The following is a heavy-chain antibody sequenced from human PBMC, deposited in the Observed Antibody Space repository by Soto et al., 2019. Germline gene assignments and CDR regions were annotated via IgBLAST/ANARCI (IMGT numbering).Heavy chain of an antibody. CDR2: IYYSGST. CDR1: GGFIGGYC. CDR3: ARGTYYFDF. J-gene: IGHJ4*02. Sequence: SETLSLTCTVSGGFIGGYCWSWIRQHPGKGLEWIGYIYYSGSTYYNPSLKSRVTISVDTSKNQFSLKLSSVTAADTAVYYCARGTYYFDFWGQGTLVTVSS. V-gene: IGHV4-31*03.